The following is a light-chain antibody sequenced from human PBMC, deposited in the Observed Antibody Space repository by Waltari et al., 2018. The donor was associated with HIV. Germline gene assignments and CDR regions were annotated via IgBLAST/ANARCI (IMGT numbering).Light chain of an antibody. J-gene: IGKJ3*01. CDR3: QKYYSTPNN. Sequence: DIVMTQSPCSLAVSLGERATINCKSSQIVLHSSNNKNYLAWYQQKPGQPHKLLIYWASTRESGVPDRFSGSGSGTDFTLTISSLQAEDVAVYYCQKYYSTPNNFGPGTKVDIK. V-gene: IGKV4-1*01. CDR2: WAS. CDR1: QIVLHSSNNKNY.